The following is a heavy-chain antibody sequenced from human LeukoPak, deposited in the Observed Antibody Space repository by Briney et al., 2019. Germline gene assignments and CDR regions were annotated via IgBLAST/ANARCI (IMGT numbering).Heavy chain of an antibody. CDR2: IYTSGST. J-gene: IGHJ6*02. V-gene: IGHV4-4*07. Sequence: SETLSLTCTVSGGSISSYYWSWIRQPAGKGLEWIGRIYTSGSTNYNLSLKSRVTMSVDTSKNQFSLKLSSVTAADTAVYYCARGSVPAANDYYYYYGMDVWGQGTTVTVSS. D-gene: IGHD2-2*01. CDR1: GGSISSYY. CDR3: ARGSVPAANDYYYYYGMDV.